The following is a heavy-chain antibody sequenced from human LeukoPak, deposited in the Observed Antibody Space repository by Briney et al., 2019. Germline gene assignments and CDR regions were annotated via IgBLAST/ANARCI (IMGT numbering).Heavy chain of an antibody. CDR2: IIPIFGTA. CDR1: GGTFSSYA. D-gene: IGHD1-7*01. Sequence: ASVKVSCKASGGTFSSYAISWVRQAPGQGLEWMGGIIPIFGTANYAQKFQDRVTITADESTSTAYMELSSLRSEDTAVYYCGGGYNWNYGVDYWGQGTLVTVSS. J-gene: IGHJ4*02. V-gene: IGHV1-69*13. CDR3: GGGYNWNYGVDY.